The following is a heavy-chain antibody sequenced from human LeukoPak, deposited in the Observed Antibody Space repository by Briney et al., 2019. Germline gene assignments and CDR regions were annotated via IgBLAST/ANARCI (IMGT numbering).Heavy chain of an antibody. V-gene: IGHV3-7*03. CDR2: IKQDGSEK. Sequence: QPGGSLRLSCAASGFTFSRYWMTWVRQAPGKGLEWVANIKQDGSEKYYADSVKGRFTISRDNAKNSLYLQMNSLRAEDTAVYYCATPLDYYDSSGYHQGGDWGQGTLGTVSS. J-gene: IGHJ4*02. CDR3: ATPLDYYDSSGYHQGGD. D-gene: IGHD3-22*01. CDR1: GFTFSRYW.